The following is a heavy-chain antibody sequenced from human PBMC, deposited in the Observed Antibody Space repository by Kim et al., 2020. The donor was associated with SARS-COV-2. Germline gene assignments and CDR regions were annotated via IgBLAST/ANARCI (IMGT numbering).Heavy chain of an antibody. V-gene: IGHV3-21*01. CDR1: GFTFSSYS. J-gene: IGHJ6*02. D-gene: IGHD6-19*01. Sequence: GGSLRLSCAASGFTFSSYSMNWVRQAPGKGLEWVSSISSSSSYIYYADSVKGRFTISRDNAKNSLYLQMNSLRAEDTAVYYCARVEQWLEPPSYYYYGMDVWGQGTTVTVSS. CDR3: ARVEQWLEPPSYYYYGMDV. CDR2: ISSSSSYI.